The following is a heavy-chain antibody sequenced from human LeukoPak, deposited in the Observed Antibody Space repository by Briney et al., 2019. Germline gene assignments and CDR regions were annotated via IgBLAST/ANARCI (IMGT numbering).Heavy chain of an antibody. CDR1: GFTFSSYA. V-gene: IGHV3-23*01. D-gene: IGHD3-22*01. Sequence: GGSLRLSCVTSGFTFSSYAMTWVRQAPGKGLEWVSAISGSGGSTYYADSVKGRFTISRDNSKNTLYVQMNSLRAEDTAVYYCAKTGDSSGFYYGVDYWGQGTLVTVSS. J-gene: IGHJ4*02. CDR3: AKTGDSSGFYYGVDY. CDR2: ISGSGGST.